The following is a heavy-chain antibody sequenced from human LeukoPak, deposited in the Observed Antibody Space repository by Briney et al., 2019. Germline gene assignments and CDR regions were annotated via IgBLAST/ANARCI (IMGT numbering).Heavy chain of an antibody. J-gene: IGHJ5*02. CDR2: INWNGGST. CDR3: ARHGSGSYYNWVDP. D-gene: IGHD3-10*01. V-gene: IGHV3-20*04. Sequence: GGSLRLSCAASGFIFDDYAMSWVRQAPGKGLEWVSGINWNGGSTDYVDSVKGRFTISRDNAKNSLYLQMNSLRAEDTALYYCARHGSGSYYNWVDPWGLGTLVTVSS. CDR1: GFIFDDYA.